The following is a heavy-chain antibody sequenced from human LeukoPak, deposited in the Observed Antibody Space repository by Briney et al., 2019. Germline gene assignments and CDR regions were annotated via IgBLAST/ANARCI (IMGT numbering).Heavy chain of an antibody. Sequence: ASETLSLTCTVSGGSITSYYWSWLRQPPGKGLEWIGYIYYTGSTDYSPSLKSRVTISVETSNNQFSLKLSSVTAADTAVYYCARLNEYCSGGSCYAYDFWGQGTLVTVSS. V-gene: IGHV4-59*01. CDR3: ARLNEYCSGGSCYAYDF. J-gene: IGHJ4*02. CDR1: GGSITSYY. D-gene: IGHD2-15*01. CDR2: IYYTGST.